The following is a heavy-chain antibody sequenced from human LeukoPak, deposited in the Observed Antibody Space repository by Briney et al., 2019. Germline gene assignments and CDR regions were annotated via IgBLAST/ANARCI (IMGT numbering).Heavy chain of an antibody. D-gene: IGHD4-17*01. Sequence: GGSLRLSCGASGFTFSTYWMHWVRQAPGKGLVWVSRIHTDGSSTSYADSVKGRFTISRDNAKNTLYLQMNSLRAEDTAVYYCTRDNGGYTSFDYWGQGTLVTVSS. V-gene: IGHV3-74*01. CDR1: GFTFSTYW. CDR3: TRDNGGYTSFDY. CDR2: IHTDGSST. J-gene: IGHJ4*02.